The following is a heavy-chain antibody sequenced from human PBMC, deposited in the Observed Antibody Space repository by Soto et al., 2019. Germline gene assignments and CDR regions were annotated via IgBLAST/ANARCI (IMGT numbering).Heavy chain of an antibody. J-gene: IGHJ4*02. D-gene: IGHD3-3*01. CDR2: IKKDGSEN. CDR1: GFTFGDYW. CDR3: AKLGSGYYTGLYFDY. V-gene: IGHV3-7*03. Sequence: LRLSCAAAGFTFGDYWMSWVRQAPGKGLEWVAHIKKDGSENYYVDSVTGRHTVSRDNTKNSLYLQMNSLRAEDTAVYYCAKLGSGYYTGLYFDYWGQGTLVTVSS.